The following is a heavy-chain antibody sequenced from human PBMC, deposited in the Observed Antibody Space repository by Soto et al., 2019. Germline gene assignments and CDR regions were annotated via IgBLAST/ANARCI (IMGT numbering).Heavy chain of an antibody. D-gene: IGHD2-2*01. J-gene: IGHJ5*02. CDR3: AREGEGHCISSSCLNWFDP. Sequence: EVQLVESGGGLVQPGGSLRLSCAASGFTFSTFNMNWVRQAPGKGLEWVSYISSSGSTIYYADSVKGRFTISRDNAKNSLYPQMNSLRDEDTAVYYCAREGEGHCISSSCLNWFDPWGQGTMVTVSS. V-gene: IGHV3-48*02. CDR2: ISSSGSTI. CDR1: GFTFSTFN.